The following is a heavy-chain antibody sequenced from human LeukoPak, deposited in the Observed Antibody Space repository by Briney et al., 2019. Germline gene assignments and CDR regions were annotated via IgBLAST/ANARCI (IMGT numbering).Heavy chain of an antibody. D-gene: IGHD3-9*01. CDR2: IRGSGGST. CDR1: GFTFSSYA. CDR3: AKSDYDILTGYYHYPYY. Sequence: PGGSLRLSCAASGFTFSSYAMSWVRQAPGKGLEWVSAIRGSGGSTYYADSVKGRFTISRDNSKNTLYLQMNSPRAEDTAVYYWAKSDYDILTGYYHYPYYWGQGALVTVSS. V-gene: IGHV3-23*01. J-gene: IGHJ4*02.